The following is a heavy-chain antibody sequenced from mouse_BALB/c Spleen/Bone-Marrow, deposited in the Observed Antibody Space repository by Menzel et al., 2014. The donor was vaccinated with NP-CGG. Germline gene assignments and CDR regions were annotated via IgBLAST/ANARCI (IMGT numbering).Heavy chain of an antibody. D-gene: IGHD2-4*01. V-gene: IGHV1S137*01. CDR3: ARDYDYGFAY. CDR1: GYTFTDYA. J-gene: IGHJ3*01. Sequence: QVQLQQSGAELVRPGVSVKISCKGSGYTFTDYAMHWVKQSHAKSLEWIGVISTYYGDASYNQKFKGKATMTVDKSSSTAYMELARLTSEDSAIYYRARDYDYGFAYWGQGTLVTVSA. CDR2: ISTYYGDA.